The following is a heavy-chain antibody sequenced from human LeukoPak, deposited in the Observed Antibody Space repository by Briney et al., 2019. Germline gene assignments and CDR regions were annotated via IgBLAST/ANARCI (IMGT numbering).Heavy chain of an antibody. J-gene: IGHJ4*02. V-gene: IGHV3-30-3*01. Sequence: GGSLRLSCAASGFTFSSYAMHWVRQAPGKGLEWVAVISHDGSNKYYADSVKGRFTISRDNSKNTLYLQMNSLRAEDTAVYYCARDGVGTAPRTPHYFDYWGQGTLVTVSS. D-gene: IGHD2-8*02. CDR1: GFTFSSYA. CDR3: ARDGVGTAPRTPHYFDY. CDR2: ISHDGSNK.